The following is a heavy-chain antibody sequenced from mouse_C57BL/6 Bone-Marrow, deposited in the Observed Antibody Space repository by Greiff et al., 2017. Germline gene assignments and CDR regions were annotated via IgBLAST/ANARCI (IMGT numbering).Heavy chain of an antibody. CDR1: GYTFTSYG. CDR2: IYPRSGNT. D-gene: IGHD2-5*01. CDR3: ARGTYYSNLGSMDY. V-gene: IGHV1-81*01. Sequence: VKLMEPGAELARPGASVKLSCKASGYTFTSYGIRWVKQRTGQGLEWIGEIYPRSGNTYYNEKFKGKATLTADKSSSTAYMELRSLTSEDSAVYFCARGTYYSNLGSMDYWGQGTSVTVSS. J-gene: IGHJ4*01.